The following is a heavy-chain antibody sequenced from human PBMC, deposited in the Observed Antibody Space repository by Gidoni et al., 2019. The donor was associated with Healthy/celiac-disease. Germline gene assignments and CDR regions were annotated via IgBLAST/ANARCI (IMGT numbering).Heavy chain of an antibody. J-gene: IGHJ4*02. D-gene: IGHD3-16*02. CDR3: AGDHWGSYRFLSS. Sequence: EVQLVESGGGLIQPGGSLRLSCAASGFTVSSNYMSWVRQAPGKGLEWVSVIYSGGSTYYADSVKGRFTISRDNSKNTLYLQMNSLRAEDTAVYYCAGDHWGSYRFLSSWGQGTLVTVSS. CDR2: IYSGGST. CDR1: GFTVSSNY. V-gene: IGHV3-53*01.